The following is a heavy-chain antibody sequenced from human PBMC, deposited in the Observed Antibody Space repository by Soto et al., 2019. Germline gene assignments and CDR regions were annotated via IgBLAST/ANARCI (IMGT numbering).Heavy chain of an antibody. CDR1: GYTLTHYY. V-gene: IGHV1-46*01. CDR3: ARNGKTYDYYFFDN. J-gene: IGHJ4*02. CDR2: INPSTLVT. D-gene: IGHD5-12*01. Sequence: QVQLVQSGAEVKKPGASVKVSCKASGYTLTHYYMHWVRQAPGQGPEWVGVINPSTLVTSYAQKFQGRVTVTRDTSTSTVYMELNSLISEDTAVYYCARNGKTYDYYFFDNWGQGTLVTVSS.